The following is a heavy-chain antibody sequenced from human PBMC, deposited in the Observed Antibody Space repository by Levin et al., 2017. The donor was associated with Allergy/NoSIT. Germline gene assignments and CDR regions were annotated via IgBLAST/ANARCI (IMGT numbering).Heavy chain of an antibody. CDR3: VRGGSSGYLLNAFDI. CDR1: GFIFSGFE. CDR2: ISISGDTR. Sequence: PSGGSLRLSCTDSGFIFSGFEMNWVRQAPGKGLEWVSYISISGDTRYYAESVNGRFTISRDKAKNSVYLQMNSLRVEDTAAYYCVRGGSSGYLLNAFDIWGRGTMVTVSS. J-gene: IGHJ3*02. D-gene: IGHD3-22*01. V-gene: IGHV3-48*03.